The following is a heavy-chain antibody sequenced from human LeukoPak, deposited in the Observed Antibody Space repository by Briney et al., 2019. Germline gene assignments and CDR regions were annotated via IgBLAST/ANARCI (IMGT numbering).Heavy chain of an antibody. CDR1: GGSLSSYY. CDR3: ARVGYDFWSGYYTERVYYFDY. J-gene: IGHJ4*02. V-gene: IGHV4-59*01. D-gene: IGHD3-3*01. CDR2: IYYSGST. Sequence: PSETLSLTCTVSGGSLSSYYWSWIRQPPGKGLEWIGYIYYSGSTNYNPSLKSRVTISVDTSKNQFSLKLSSVTAADTAVYYCARVGYDFWSGYYTERVYYFDYWGQGTLVTVSS.